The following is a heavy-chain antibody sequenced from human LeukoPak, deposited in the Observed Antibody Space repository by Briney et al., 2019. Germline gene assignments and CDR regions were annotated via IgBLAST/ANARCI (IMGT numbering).Heavy chain of an antibody. D-gene: IGHD2-2*01. CDR2: IIPIFGTA. J-gene: IGHJ4*02. V-gene: IGHV1-69*13. Sequence: GASVKVSCKASGGTFSSYAISWVRQAPGQGLEWMGGIIPIFGTANYAQKFQGRVTITADESTSTAYMELSSLRSEDTAVYYCARDECSTRGYHFDYWGQGTLVTVSS. CDR1: GGTFSSYA. CDR3: ARDECSTRGYHFDY.